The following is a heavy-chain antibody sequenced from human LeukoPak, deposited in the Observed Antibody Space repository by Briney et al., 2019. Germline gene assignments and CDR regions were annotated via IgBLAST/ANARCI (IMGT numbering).Heavy chain of an antibody. CDR2: IYHTGNT. V-gene: IGHV4-38-2*02. Sequence: SETLSLTCAVSDYPISSGYHWGWIRQPPGKGLEWIGSIYHTGNTYYNPSLKSRVTISVDTSKNQFSLKLNSVTAADTAVYYCARDLTYFYGSGKSSFDYWGQGTLVTVSS. D-gene: IGHD3-10*01. J-gene: IGHJ4*02. CDR3: ARDLTYFYGSGKSSFDY. CDR1: DYPISSGYH.